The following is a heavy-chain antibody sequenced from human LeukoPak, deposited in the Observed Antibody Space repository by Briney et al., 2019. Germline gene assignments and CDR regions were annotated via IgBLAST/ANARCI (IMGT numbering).Heavy chain of an antibody. Sequence: GGSLRLSCAASGFTFSSYWMHWVRQAPGKGLVWVSHINPDGSRTSYADSVKGRFTISRDNAKDTLYLQMNSLRAEDTAVYYCARVETGQWYFDLWGRGTLVTVSS. CDR2: INPDGSRT. D-gene: IGHD1-14*01. V-gene: IGHV3-74*01. CDR1: GFTFSSYW. CDR3: ARVETGQWYFDL. J-gene: IGHJ2*01.